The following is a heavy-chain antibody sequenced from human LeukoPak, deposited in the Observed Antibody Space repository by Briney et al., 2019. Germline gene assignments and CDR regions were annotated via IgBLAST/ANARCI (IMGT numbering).Heavy chain of an antibody. CDR1: GFTFSSYW. D-gene: IGHD3-10*01. CDR2: IKQDGSEK. J-gene: IGHJ6*03. V-gene: IGHV3-7*01. Sequence: GGSLRLSCAASGFTFSSYWMSWVRQAPGKGLEWVANIKQDGSEKYYVDSVKGRFTISRDNAKNSLYLQMNSLRAEDTAVYYCAKRMVRGLNYMDVWGKGTTVTISS. CDR3: AKRMVRGLNYMDV.